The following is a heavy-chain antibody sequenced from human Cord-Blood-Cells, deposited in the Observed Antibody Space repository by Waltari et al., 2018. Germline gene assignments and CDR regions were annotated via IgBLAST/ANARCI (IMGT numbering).Heavy chain of an antibody. D-gene: IGHD2-15*01. CDR1: GYTLHSAG. CDR3: ARDLGGCSGGSCYSENWFDP. J-gene: IGHJ5*02. V-gene: IGHV1-18*01. CDR2: ISAYNGNT. Sequence: QVQMVKSGAEVKNPGASVQVSCKVSGYTLHSAGISWVRSTPGPGTAWMGRISAYNGNTNYAQKLQGRVTMTTDTSTSTAYMELRSLRSDDSAVYYCARDLGGCSGGSCYSENWFDPWGQGTLVTVSS.